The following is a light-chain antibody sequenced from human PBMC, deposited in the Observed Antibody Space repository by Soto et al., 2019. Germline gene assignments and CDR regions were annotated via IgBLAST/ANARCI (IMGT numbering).Light chain of an antibody. CDR1: QSLSSN. J-gene: IGKJ1*01. V-gene: IGKV3-15*01. Sequence: EIVMTQSPATLSVSPPQRATLSCRASQSLSSNLAWYQQKPGQAPRLLIYGASTRATGIPARFSGSGAGRELTRTIGSLQSEDFAVYYCQQYNNWPRTFGQGTKVDIK. CDR3: QQYNNWPRT. CDR2: GAS.